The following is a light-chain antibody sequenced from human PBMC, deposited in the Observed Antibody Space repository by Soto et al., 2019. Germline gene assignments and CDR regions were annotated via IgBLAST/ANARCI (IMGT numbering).Light chain of an antibody. CDR1: SSDVGGYNF. CDR2: EVS. V-gene: IGLV2-8*01. Sequence: QSVLTQPPSASGSPGQSVTISCTGTSSDVGGYNFVSWYQQHPGKAPKVLIYEVSQRPSGVPDRFSGSKSGNTASLTVSGLQAEDEAEYYCQSYDSSLSGYVFGIGTKLTVL. J-gene: IGLJ1*01. CDR3: QSYDSSLSGYV.